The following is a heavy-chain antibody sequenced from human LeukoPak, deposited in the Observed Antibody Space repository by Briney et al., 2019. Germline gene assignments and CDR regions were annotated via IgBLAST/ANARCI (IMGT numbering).Heavy chain of an antibody. J-gene: IGHJ3*02. CDR1: GFTFSIYA. CDR3: ARPQAPYDSSGYYRGAFDI. V-gene: IGHV3-30-3*01. Sequence: GRSLRLSCAASGFTFSIYAMHWVRQAPGKGLEWVAVISYDASNKYHADSLKGRFTISRDNSKNTLYLQMNSLRAEDTAVYYCARPQAPYDSSGYYRGAFDIWGQGTMVTVSS. CDR2: ISYDASNK. D-gene: IGHD3-22*01.